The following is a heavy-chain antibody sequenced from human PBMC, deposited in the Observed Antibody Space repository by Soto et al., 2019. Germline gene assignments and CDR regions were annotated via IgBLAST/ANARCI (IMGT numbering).Heavy chain of an antibody. CDR3: ARARRSKNFDY. J-gene: IGHJ4*02. Sequence: GGSLRLSCAASGFTVSSNYMSWVRQAPGKGLEWVSVIYSGGSTYYADSVKGRFTISRDNSKNTLYLQMSSLRAEDTAVYYCARARRSKNFDYWGQGTLVTVSS. V-gene: IGHV3-53*01. CDR1: GFTVSSNY. CDR2: IYSGGST.